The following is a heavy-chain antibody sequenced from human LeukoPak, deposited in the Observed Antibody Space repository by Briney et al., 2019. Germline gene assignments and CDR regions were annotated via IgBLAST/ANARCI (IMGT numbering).Heavy chain of an antibody. V-gene: IGHV3-23*01. CDR1: GFTFSSYA. CDR3: AKAHYYDSSGYSDY. Sequence: GGSLRLSCAASGFTFSSYAMSWVRQAPGKGLEWVSAISGSGGSTYYADTVKGRFTISRDNSKNTLYLQMNSLRAEDTAVYYCAKAHYYDSSGYSDYWGQGTLVTVSS. D-gene: IGHD3-22*01. J-gene: IGHJ4*02. CDR2: ISGSGGST.